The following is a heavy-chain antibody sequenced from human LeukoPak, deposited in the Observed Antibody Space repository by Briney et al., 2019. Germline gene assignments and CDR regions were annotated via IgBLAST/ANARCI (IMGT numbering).Heavy chain of an antibody. J-gene: IGHJ4*02. CDR2: INHSGGT. Sequence: PSETLSLTCAVYGGSFSDYYWSWIRQPPGKGLEWIGEINHSGGTYYNPSLKSRVTLSVDTSKNQFSLKMNSVTAADTAVYYCARGRYSQYFDYWGQGTLVTVSS. CDR3: ARGRYSQYFDY. V-gene: IGHV4-34*01. D-gene: IGHD5-18*01. CDR1: GGSFSDYY.